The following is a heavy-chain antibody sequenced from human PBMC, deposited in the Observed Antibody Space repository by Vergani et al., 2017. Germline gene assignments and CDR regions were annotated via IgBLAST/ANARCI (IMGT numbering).Heavy chain of an antibody. CDR3: ARDLRAGLRFLEWFPTDYGMDV. Sequence: VQLVESGGGVVQPGRSLRLSCAASGFTFTSYGMHWVRQAPGKGLEWVAVIWYDGSKKYYTDSVKGRFTISRDNSKNTLYLQMNSLRAEDTAVYYCARDLRAGLRFLEWFPTDYGMDVWGQGTTVTVSS. J-gene: IGHJ6*02. D-gene: IGHD3-3*01. V-gene: IGHV3-33*01. CDR2: IWYDGSKK. CDR1: GFTFTSYG.